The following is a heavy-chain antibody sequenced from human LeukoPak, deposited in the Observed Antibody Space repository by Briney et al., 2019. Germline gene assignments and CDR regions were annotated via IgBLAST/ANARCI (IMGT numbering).Heavy chain of an antibody. CDR2: IIPIFGTA. Sequence: SVKVSCKASGGTFSSYAISWVRQAPGQGLEWMGGIIPIFGTANYAQKFQGRVTITADESTSTAYMELSSLRSEDAAVYYCARACSSGFNWFDPWGQGTLVTVSS. CDR3: ARACSSGFNWFDP. V-gene: IGHV1-69*13. J-gene: IGHJ5*02. D-gene: IGHD6-19*01. CDR1: GGTFSSYA.